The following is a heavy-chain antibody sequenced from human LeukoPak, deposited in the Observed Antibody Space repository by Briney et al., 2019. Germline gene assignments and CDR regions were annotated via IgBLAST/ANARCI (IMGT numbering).Heavy chain of an antibody. V-gene: IGHV1-18*01. J-gene: IGHJ4*02. CDR3: ATGYCSSTNCRIDY. D-gene: IGHD2-2*03. CDR2: IRVYNGDR. Sequence: GASVKVSCKASGYTFTSYGISWVRLAPGQGLEWMGWIRVYNGDRNYAQKLQGRVTMTTDTSTSTAYMELRSLRSDDTAVYYCATGYCSSTNCRIDYWGQGTLVSVSS. CDR1: GYTFTSYG.